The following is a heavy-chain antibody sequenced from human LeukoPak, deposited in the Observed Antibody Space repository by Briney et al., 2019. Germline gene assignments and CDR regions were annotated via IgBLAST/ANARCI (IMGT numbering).Heavy chain of an antibody. CDR3: ARPLERRLIHYFDF. V-gene: IGHV3-30-3*01. Sequence: GGSLRLSCAASGFTFNKYAMHWVRQAPGKGLEWVAVVSYLGNDKFYADSVRGRFTISKDNSNNTVYLEINSLRSEDTAVYYCARPLERRLIHYFDFWGPGTLVTVSS. CDR2: VSYLGNDK. CDR1: GFTFNKYA. D-gene: IGHD6-25*01. J-gene: IGHJ4*02.